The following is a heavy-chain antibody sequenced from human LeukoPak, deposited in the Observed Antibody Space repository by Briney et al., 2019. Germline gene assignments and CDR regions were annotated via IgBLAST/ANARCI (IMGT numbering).Heavy chain of an antibody. Sequence: GGSLRLSCAASGFTFSSYSMNWVRQAPGKGLEWVSSISSSSSYIYYADSVKGRFTISRDNGKNSLYLQMNSLRAEDTAVYYCARDKGIAARPADYWGQGTLVTVSS. CDR1: GFTFSSYS. J-gene: IGHJ4*02. V-gene: IGHV3-21*01. CDR3: ARDKGIAARPADY. D-gene: IGHD6-6*01. CDR2: ISSSSSYI.